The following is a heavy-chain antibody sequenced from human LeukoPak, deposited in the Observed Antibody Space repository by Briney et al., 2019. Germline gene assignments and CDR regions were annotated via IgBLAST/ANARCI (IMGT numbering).Heavy chain of an antibody. D-gene: IGHD2-15*01. V-gene: IGHV1-69*04. Sequence: SVKVSCKASGGTFSSYAISWVRQAPGQGLEWMGRIITILGIANYAQKFQGRVTITADKSTSTAYMELSSLRSEDTAVYYCARRYCSGGSCYSYGPFDYWGQGTLVTVSS. CDR2: IITILGIA. J-gene: IGHJ4*02. CDR3: ARRYCSGGSCYSYGPFDY. CDR1: GGTFSSYA.